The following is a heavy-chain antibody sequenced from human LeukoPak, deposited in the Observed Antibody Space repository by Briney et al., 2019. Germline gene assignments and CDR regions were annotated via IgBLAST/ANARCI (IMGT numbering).Heavy chain of an antibody. D-gene: IGHD3-22*01. J-gene: IGHJ4*02. Sequence: SGTLSLTCAVYGGSFSGYYWSWIRQPPGKGLEWMGEINHSGSPNYNPPLKSRVTISVDTSKNQFSLKLSSVTAADTAVYYCARTTGEDSSGYDYWGQGTLVTVSS. CDR2: INHSGSP. V-gene: IGHV4-34*01. CDR3: ARTTGEDSSGYDY. CDR1: GGSFSGYY.